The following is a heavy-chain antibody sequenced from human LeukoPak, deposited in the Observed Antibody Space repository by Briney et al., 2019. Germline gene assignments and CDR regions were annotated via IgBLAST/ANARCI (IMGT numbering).Heavy chain of an antibody. CDR2: IYYSGST. D-gene: IGHD6-19*01. CDR3: ARGLYSSGWALFDY. J-gene: IGHJ4*02. V-gene: IGHV4-59*01. Sequence: PSETLSLTCTVSGGSISSYYWSWIRQPPGKGLEWIGYIYYSGSTNYIPSLKSRVTISVDTSKNQFSLKLSSVTAADTAVYYCARGLYSSGWALFDYWGQGTLVTVSS. CDR1: GGSISSYY.